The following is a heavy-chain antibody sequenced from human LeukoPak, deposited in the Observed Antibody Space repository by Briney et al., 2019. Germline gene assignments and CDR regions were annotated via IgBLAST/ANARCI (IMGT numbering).Heavy chain of an antibody. CDR2: ISSSGDIK. CDR1: GFTFSSYA. D-gene: IGHD3-22*01. CDR3: ARGGATGYNYNAFDM. V-gene: IGHV3-48*04. J-gene: IGHJ3*02. Sequence: PGGSLTLSCAASGFTFSSYAMSWVRQAPGKGLEWVSFISSSGDIKLYADSVKGRFTISRDNAKNSLYLHMNSLRAEDTAVYYCARGGATGYNYNAFDMWGQGTMVAVSS.